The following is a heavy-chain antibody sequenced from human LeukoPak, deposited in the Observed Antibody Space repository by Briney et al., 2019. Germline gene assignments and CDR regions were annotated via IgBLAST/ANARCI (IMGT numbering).Heavy chain of an antibody. J-gene: IGHJ4*02. D-gene: IGHD5-12*01. CDR1: GFPFSVYS. Sequence: GGSLRLSCSASGFPFSVYSLNWVRQAPGKGLEWASSIGTSGTYIYYADSVKGRFTISRDNPKNSLYLQMNSLRAEDTAVYYCARDRGGFGGYDFDSWGQGALVTVSS. CDR3: ARDRGGFGGYDFDS. V-gene: IGHV3-21*01. CDR2: IGTSGTYI.